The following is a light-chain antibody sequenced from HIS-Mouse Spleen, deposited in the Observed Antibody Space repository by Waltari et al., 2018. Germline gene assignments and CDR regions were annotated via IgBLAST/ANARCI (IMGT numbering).Light chain of an antibody. Sequence: QSVLTQPPSASGTPGQRVTISCSGSSSNIGSNYVYWYQQLPGTAPKLLIYRNNTRPSGVPDLFSGSKSGTSASLAIRGLRSEDEADYYCAAWDDSLSGVVFGGGTKLTVL. CDR3: AAWDDSLSGVV. V-gene: IGLV1-47*01. CDR2: RNN. J-gene: IGLJ2*01. CDR1: SSNIGSNY.